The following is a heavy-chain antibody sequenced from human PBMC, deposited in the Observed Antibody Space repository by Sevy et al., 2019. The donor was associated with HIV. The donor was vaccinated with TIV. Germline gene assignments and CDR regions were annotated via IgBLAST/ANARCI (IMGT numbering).Heavy chain of an antibody. CDR2: IFSGGST. V-gene: IGHV3-66*02. CDR1: GFTVSSNY. J-gene: IGHJ4*02. D-gene: IGHD5-18*01. CDR3: ARDGGSYGYLY. Sequence: GGSLRLSCAASGFTVSSNYMSWVRQAPGKGLAWVSVIFSGGSTYYADSVKGRFTISRDNSKNTLYLQMNSLRAEDTAVYYCARDGGSYGYLYWGQGTLVTVSS.